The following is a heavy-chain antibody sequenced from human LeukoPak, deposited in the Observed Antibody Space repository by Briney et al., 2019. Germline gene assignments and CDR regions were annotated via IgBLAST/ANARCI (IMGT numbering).Heavy chain of an antibody. J-gene: IGHJ4*02. D-gene: IGHD3-22*01. Sequence: PSETLSLTCTVSGGSISSGSYYWSWIRQPAGKGLEWIGRIYTSGSTNYNPSLKGRVTISVDTSKNQFSLKVSSVTAADTAVYYCARERWYYDDSSGYYDYWGQGTLVTVSS. CDR1: GGSISSGSYY. CDR2: IYTSGST. V-gene: IGHV4-61*02. CDR3: ARERWYYDDSSGYYDY.